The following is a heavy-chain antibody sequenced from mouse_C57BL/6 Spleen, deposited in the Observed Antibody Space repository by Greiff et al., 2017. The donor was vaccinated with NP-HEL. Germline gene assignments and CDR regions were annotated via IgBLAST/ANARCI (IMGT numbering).Heavy chain of an antibody. J-gene: IGHJ2*01. CDR2: INPNNGGT. CDR1: GYTFTDYN. V-gene: IGHV1-18*01. CDR3: ARVAGLRLDY. D-gene: IGHD3-2*02. Sequence: EVQLQQSGPELVKPGASVKIPCKASGYTFTDYNMDWVKQSHGKSLEWIGDINPNNGGTIYNQKFKGKATLTVDKSSSTAYMELRSLTSEDTAVYYCARVAGLRLDYWGQGTTLTVSS.